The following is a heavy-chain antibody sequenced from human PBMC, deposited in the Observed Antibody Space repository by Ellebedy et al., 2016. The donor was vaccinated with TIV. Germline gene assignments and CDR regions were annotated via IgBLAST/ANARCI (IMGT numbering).Heavy chain of an antibody. J-gene: IGHJ2*01. CDR3: ARDASVYSDSVYWYFDL. D-gene: IGHD4-11*01. V-gene: IGHV3-48*04. CDR1: GSTFSAYS. Sequence: GESLKISCAVSGSTFSAYSMNWVRQAPGKGLEWVSYISTGSSTIYYADSVKGRFTISRDNAKNSLYLQMNSLRAEDTAVYYCARDASVYSDSVYWYFDLWGRGTLVGVSS. CDR2: ISTGSSTI.